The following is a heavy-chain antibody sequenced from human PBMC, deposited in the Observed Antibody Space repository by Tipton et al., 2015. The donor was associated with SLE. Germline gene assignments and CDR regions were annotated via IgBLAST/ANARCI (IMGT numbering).Heavy chain of an antibody. CDR1: GFRFSDHY. V-gene: IGHV3-72*01. CDR3: GRANGYCSGGTCYYCGMDV. D-gene: IGHD2-15*01. Sequence: SLRLSCAGSGFRFSDHYMDWVRQAPGMGLEWVGRARNGANRYTTEYAASVKGRFTLARDDSKDSMWLQMDSLKTEDTAVYYCGRANGYCSGGTCYYCGMDVWGQGTTVTVSS. J-gene: IGHJ6*02. CDR2: ARNGANRYTT.